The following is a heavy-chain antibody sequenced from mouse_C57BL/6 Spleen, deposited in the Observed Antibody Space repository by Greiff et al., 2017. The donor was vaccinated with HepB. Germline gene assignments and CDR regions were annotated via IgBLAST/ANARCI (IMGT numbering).Heavy chain of an antibody. CDR1: GFNIKDYY. CDR3: ARSPYYYGSSGGDAMDY. V-gene: IGHV14-2*01. J-gene: IGHJ4*01. CDR2: IDPEDGET. D-gene: IGHD1-1*01. Sequence: EVQLQQSGAELVKPGASVKLSCTASGFNIKDYYMHWVKQRTEQGLEWIGRIDPEDGETKYATKFQGKATITADTSSNTAYLQLSSLTSEDTAVYYCARSPYYYGSSGGDAMDYWGQGTSVTVSS.